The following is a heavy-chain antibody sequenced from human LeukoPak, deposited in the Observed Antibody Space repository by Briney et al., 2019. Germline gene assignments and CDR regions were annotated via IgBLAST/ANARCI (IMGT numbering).Heavy chain of an antibody. CDR3: ARGNSYGVDY. V-gene: IGHV4-34*01. Sequence: PSETLSLTCAVYGGSFSGYYWSWIRQPPGKGLEWIGEINHSGSTNYNPSLKSRVTISVDTSKNQFSLKLSSATAADTAVYYCARGNSYGVDYWGQGTLVTVSS. CDR1: GGSFSGYY. CDR2: INHSGST. D-gene: IGHD5-18*01. J-gene: IGHJ4*02.